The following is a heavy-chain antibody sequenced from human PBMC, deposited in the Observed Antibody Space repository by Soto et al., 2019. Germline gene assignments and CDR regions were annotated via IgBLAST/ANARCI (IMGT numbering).Heavy chain of an antibody. Sequence: GGSLKISCKGSGYSFTSYWISWVRQMPGKGLEWMGRIDPSDSYTNYSPSFQGHVTISADKSISTAYLQWSSLKASDTAMYYCARLSRCYSSGSGYYGMDVWGQGTTVTVSS. CDR2: IDPSDSYT. V-gene: IGHV5-10-1*01. J-gene: IGHJ6*02. D-gene: IGHD6-19*01. CDR1: GYSFTSYW. CDR3: ARLSRCYSSGSGYYGMDV.